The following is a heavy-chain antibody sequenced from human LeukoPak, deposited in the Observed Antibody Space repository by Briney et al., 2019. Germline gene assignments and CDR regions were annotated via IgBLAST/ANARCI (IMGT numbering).Heavy chain of an antibody. CDR2: ISCNGGST. Sequence: PGGSLRLSCAASGFTFSNYAMSWVRQAPGKGLEYVSAISCNGGSTYYANSVKGRFTISRDNSKNTLYLQMGSLRAEDMAVYYCARYRCSSTSCFVDYWGQGTLVTVSS. D-gene: IGHD2-2*01. V-gene: IGHV3-64*01. CDR3: ARYRCSSTSCFVDY. CDR1: GFTFSNYA. J-gene: IGHJ4*02.